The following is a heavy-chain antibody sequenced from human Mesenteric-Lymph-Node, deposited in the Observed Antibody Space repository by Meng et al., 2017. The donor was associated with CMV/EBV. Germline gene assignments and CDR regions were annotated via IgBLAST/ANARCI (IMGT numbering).Heavy chain of an antibody. V-gene: IGHV1-2*02. Sequence: SVKVSCKASGHTFSGFFIQWVRQAPGAGLEWMGWINFNSGDTNFAQKFQGRVTMTRDTYISTAYMDLSSLRSDDTALYYCVRYSGSSYSFDPWGQGTLVTVSS. CDR1: GHTFSGFF. CDR2: INFNSGDT. D-gene: IGHD1-26*01. CDR3: VRYSGSSYSFDP. J-gene: IGHJ5*02.